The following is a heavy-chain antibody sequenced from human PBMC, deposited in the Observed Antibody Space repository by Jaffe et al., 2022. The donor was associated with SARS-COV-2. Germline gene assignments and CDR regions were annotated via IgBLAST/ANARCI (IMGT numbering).Heavy chain of an antibody. CDR3: ARGSSGKPDYYFDY. CDR2: IYHAGST. J-gene: IGHJ4*02. D-gene: IGHD3-22*01. Sequence: QVQLQESGPGLVKPSETLSLTCTVSGYSISSGYYWGWIRQPPGKGLEWIGSIYHAGSTYYNPSLKSRVTISVDTSKNQFSLRLNSVTAADAAVYYCARGSSGKPDYYFDYWGQGTLVTVSS. CDR1: GYSISSGYY. V-gene: IGHV4-38-2*02.